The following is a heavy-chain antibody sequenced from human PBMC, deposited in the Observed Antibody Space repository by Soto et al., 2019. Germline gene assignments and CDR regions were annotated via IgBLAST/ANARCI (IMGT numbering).Heavy chain of an antibody. CDR2: IWYDGSNK. CDR1: GFTFSSYG. V-gene: IGHV3-33*01. Sequence: GGSLRLSCAASGFTFSSYGMHWVRQAPGKGLEWVAVIWYDGSNKYYADSVKGRFTISRDNSKNTLYLQMNSLRAEDTAVYYCARGGEYQLPIRPVDYWGQGTLVTVSS. CDR3: ARGGEYQLPIRPVDY. J-gene: IGHJ4*02. D-gene: IGHD2-2*01.